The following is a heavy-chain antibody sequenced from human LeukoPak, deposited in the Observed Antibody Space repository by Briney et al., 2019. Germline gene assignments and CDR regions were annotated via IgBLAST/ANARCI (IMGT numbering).Heavy chain of an antibody. Sequence: GGSLRLSCAASGFTFSSYEMNWVRQAPGKGLEWVSYISSSGSTIYYADSVKGRFTISRDNAKSTLFLQMNSLRAVDTAVYYCAKGGSSSWDYFDYWGQGTLVTVSS. V-gene: IGHV3-48*03. CDR3: AKGGSSSWDYFDY. CDR1: GFTFSSYE. CDR2: ISSSGSTI. J-gene: IGHJ4*02. D-gene: IGHD6-13*01.